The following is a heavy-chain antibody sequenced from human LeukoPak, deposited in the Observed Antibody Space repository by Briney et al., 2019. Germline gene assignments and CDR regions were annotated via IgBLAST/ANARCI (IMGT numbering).Heavy chain of an antibody. CDR1: GFTFSSYA. Sequence: GGSLRLSCAASGFTFSSYAMSWVRQAPGKGLEWVSAISGSGGSTYYADSVKGRFTISRDNSKNTLYLQMNSLRAEDTAVYYCAKDNRVGYSGSYYDWGQGILVTVSS. CDR2: ISGSGGST. D-gene: IGHD1-26*01. J-gene: IGHJ4*02. CDR3: AKDNRVGYSGSYYD. V-gene: IGHV3-23*01.